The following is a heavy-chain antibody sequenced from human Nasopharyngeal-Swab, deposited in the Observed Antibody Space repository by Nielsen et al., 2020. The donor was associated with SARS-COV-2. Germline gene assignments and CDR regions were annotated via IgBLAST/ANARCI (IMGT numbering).Heavy chain of an antibody. J-gene: IGHJ4*02. CDR3: ARALWSGYI. CDR1: RFDFSTFW. D-gene: IGHD3-3*01. CDR2: IKQDGHEK. V-gene: IGHV3-7*01. Sequence: GGSLRPSCAASRFDFSTFWMACLLKAPGKGLVWLARIKQDGHEKFYVDSVKGRFTISRDDAKNSLSLQMNSLGVEDTAVYYCARALWSGYIWGQGTLVTVSS.